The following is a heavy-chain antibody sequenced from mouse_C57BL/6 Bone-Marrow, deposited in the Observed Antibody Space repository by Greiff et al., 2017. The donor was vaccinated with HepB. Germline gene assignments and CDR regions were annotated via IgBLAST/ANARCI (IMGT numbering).Heavy chain of an antibody. D-gene: IGHD1-1*01. Sequence: EVKLVESGGGLVKPGGSLKLSCAASGFTFSSYAMSWVRQTPEKRLEWVATISDGGSYTYYPDNVKGRFTISRDNAKNNLYLQMSHLKSEDTAMYYCARDDYYGSSYGYFDVWGTGTTVTVSS. V-gene: IGHV5-4*01. CDR2: ISDGGSYT. J-gene: IGHJ1*03. CDR1: GFTFSSYA. CDR3: ARDDYYGSSYGYFDV.